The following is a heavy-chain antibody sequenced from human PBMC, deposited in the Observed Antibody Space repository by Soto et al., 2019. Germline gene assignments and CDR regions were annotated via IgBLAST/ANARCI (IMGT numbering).Heavy chain of an antibody. CDR3: AKDWATTTGPGLLYNGFDT. Sequence: QVQLVESGGGVVQPGRSLRLSCAASGLSLRSYGLHWVRQAPGKGLEWVAVISYDEINKFYADSVKGRFTISRDNSKNTVLLQMNSLRDEDTAVYYCAKDWATTTGPGLLYNGFDTWGQGTLVTVSS. J-gene: IGHJ5*02. CDR2: ISYDEINK. D-gene: IGHD3-10*01. CDR1: GLSLRSYG. V-gene: IGHV3-30*18.